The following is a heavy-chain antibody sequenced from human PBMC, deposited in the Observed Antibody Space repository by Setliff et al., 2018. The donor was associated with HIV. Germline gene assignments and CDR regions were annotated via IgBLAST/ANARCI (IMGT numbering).Heavy chain of an antibody. Sequence: GGSLRLSCAASGFTFSSYAMYWVRQAPGKGLEWVAVISYDGSATYYVESVRGRFTISRDNPNNLLYLQMDSLRGEDTAVYYCAREGVHHNFWSGYTYYYGLDVWGQGTTVTVSS. CDR2: ISYDGSAT. CDR1: GFTFSSYA. D-gene: IGHD3-3*01. J-gene: IGHJ3*01. V-gene: IGHV3-30*04. CDR3: AREGVHHNFWSGYTYYYGLDV.